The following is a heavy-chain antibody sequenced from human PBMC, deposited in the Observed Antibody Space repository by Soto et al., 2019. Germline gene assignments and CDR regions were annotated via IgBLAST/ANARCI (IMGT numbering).Heavy chain of an antibody. V-gene: IGHV1-2*04. CDR1: GYTFTGYY. J-gene: IGHJ4*02. D-gene: IGHD6-13*01. Sequence: ASVKVSCKASGYTFTGYYIHWVRQAPGQGLEWMGWINPNTGGTNYAQKFQGWVTMTRDTSISTAYMELSRLTSDDTAVYFFASDGTSIAAAASGTFFDYWGQGTLVTVSS. CDR3: ASDGTSIAAAASGTFFDY. CDR2: INPNTGGT.